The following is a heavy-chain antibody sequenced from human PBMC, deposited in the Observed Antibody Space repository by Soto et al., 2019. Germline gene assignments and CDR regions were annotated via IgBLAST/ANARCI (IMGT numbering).Heavy chain of an antibody. CDR2: ISGSGGST. CDR1: GFTFSSYA. J-gene: IGHJ6*02. D-gene: IGHD6-13*01. V-gene: IGHV3-23*01. CDR3: ARDSRAGAGTGYYYGLDV. Sequence: GSLRLSCAASGFTFSSYAMSWVRQAPGKGLEWVSAISGSGGSTYYADSVKGRFTISRDNSKNTLYLQMNSLRAEDTAVYYCARDSRAGAGTGYYYGLDVWGQGTTVTVSS.